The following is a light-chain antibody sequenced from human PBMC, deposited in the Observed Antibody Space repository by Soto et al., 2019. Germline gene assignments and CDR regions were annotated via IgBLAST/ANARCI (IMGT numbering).Light chain of an antibody. V-gene: IGKV3-20*01. J-gene: IGKJ1*01. CDR2: GAS. Sequence: EIVLTQSPGTLSLSPGEGATLSCMASQTISSFLAWYQQKRGQAPRLLIHGASNRATGIPDRFSGSGSGTDFTLTITRLEPEDFAVYYCQQYGGSPRTFGQGTKVDIK. CDR3: QQYGGSPRT. CDR1: QTISSF.